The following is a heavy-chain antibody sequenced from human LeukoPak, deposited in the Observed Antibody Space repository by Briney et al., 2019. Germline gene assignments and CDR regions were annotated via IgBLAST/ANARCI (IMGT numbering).Heavy chain of an antibody. V-gene: IGHV3-21*01. CDR2: ISSSSSYI. Sequence: GGSLRLSCAASGFTVSSYSMNWVRQAPGKGLEWVSSISSSSSYIYYADSVKGRFTISRDNAKNSLHLQMNSLRVEDTAVYYCAKNGGPDGMDVWGQGTTVTVS. CDR3: AKNGGPDGMDV. CDR1: GFTVSSYS. J-gene: IGHJ6*02. D-gene: IGHD3-16*01.